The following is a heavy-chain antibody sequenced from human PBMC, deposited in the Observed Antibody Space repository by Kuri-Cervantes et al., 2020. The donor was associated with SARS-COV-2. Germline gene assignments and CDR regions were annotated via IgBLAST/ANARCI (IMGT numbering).Heavy chain of an antibody. CDR2: IYYSGST. CDR3: ATSGYYDFWSGYYFDY. Sequence: SETLSLTCTVSGGSISSSSYYWGWIRQPPWKGLEWIGSIYYSGSTYYNPSLKRRVTISVDTSKNQFSLKLSSVTAADTAVYYCATSGYYDFWSGYYFDYWGQGTLVTVSS. CDR1: GGSISSSSYY. D-gene: IGHD3-3*01. J-gene: IGHJ4*02. V-gene: IGHV4-39*01.